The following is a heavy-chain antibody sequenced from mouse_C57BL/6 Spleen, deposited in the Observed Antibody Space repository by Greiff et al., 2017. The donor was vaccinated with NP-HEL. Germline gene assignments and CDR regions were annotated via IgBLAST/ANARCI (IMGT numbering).Heavy chain of an antibody. CDR2: INPGSGGT. CDR3: ARSEVGDWYFDV. V-gene: IGHV1-54*01. CDR1: GYAFTNYL. Sequence: QVQLQQSGAELVRPGTSVKVSCKASGYAFTNYLIEWVKQRPGQGLEWIGVINPGSGGTNYNEKFKGKATLTADKSSSTAYMQLSSLTSEDSAVYFCARSEVGDWYFDVWGTGTTVTVSS. J-gene: IGHJ1*03.